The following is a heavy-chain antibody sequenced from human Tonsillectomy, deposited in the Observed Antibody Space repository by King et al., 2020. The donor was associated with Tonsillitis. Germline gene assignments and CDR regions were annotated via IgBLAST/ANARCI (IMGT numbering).Heavy chain of an antibody. Sequence: QLQESGPGLVKPSQTLSLTCTVSGGPSSSGSYYWSWIRQPAGKGLEWIGRISDSGTTNYNPSLKSPVTISEDTSKNQFSLKLSSVTAADTAVYYCAREIRIAAAGTYYYYYYLDVWGRGTTVTVSS. CDR1: GGPSSSGSYY. D-gene: IGHD6-13*01. J-gene: IGHJ6*03. CDR2: ISDSGTT. CDR3: AREIRIAAAGTYYYYYYLDV. V-gene: IGHV4-61*02.